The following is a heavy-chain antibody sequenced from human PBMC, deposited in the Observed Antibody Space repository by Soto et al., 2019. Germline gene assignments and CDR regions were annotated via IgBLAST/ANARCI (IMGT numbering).Heavy chain of an antibody. CDR3: ARDRYYYDSSGPPPRAFDI. V-gene: IGHV4-31*03. CDR2: IYYSGST. J-gene: IGHJ3*02. Sequence: QVQLQESGPGLVKPSQTLSLTCTVSGGSISSGGYYWSWIRQHPGKGLEWIGYIYYSGSTYYNPSLKSRVTISVDTSKNQFSLKLSSVTAADTAVYYCARDRYYYDSSGPPPRAFDIWGQGTMVTVSS. CDR1: GGSISSGGYY. D-gene: IGHD3-22*01.